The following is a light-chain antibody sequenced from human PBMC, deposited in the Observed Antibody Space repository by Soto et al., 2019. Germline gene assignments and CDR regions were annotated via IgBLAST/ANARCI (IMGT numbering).Light chain of an antibody. J-gene: IGKJ1*01. CDR3: QQGNTYST. V-gene: IGKV1-5*03. CDR2: QTS. Sequence: DIPLTQSPSILSASVGDRVTITCRASQSIGSWLAWYQQKPGKAPNLLIFQTSNLESGVPSRFSGSGSGTEFTLTISSLQPDDFATYYCQQGNTYSTFGQGTKVE. CDR1: QSIGSW.